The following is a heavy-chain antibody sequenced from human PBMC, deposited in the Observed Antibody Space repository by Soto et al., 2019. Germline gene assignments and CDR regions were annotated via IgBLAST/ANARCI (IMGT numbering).Heavy chain of an antibody. CDR2: IIPIFGTA. V-gene: IGHV1-69*13. CDR1: GGTFSSYA. J-gene: IGHJ6*02. Sequence: GASVKVSCKASGGTFSSYAISWVRQAPGQGLEWMGGIIPIFGTANYAQKFQGRVTITADESTSTAYMELSSLRSEDTAVYYCAREYEQLEDYYYGTDVWGQGTTVTVSS. CDR3: AREYEQLEDYYYGTDV. D-gene: IGHD6-6*01.